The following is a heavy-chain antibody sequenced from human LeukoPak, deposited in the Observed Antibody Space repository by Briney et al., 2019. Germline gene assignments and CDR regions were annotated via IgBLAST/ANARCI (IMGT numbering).Heavy chain of an antibody. D-gene: IGHD3-3*01. V-gene: IGHV3-11*04. CDR1: GFIFSDYY. Sequence: GGSLRLSCAASGFIFSDYYMNWIRQAPGKGLEWLSYISNSGSTMYYADSVKGRFTISRDNTKNSLYLQMNSLRAEDTAVYYCARSARSEDYDFWSGYLPNWGQGTLVTVSS. CDR2: ISNSGSTM. J-gene: IGHJ4*02. CDR3: ARSARSEDYDFWSGYLPN.